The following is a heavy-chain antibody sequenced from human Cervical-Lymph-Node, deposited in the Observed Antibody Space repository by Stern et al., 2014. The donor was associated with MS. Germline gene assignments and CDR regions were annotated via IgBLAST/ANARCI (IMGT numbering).Heavy chain of an antibody. Sequence: MQLVESGAEVKKPGASVKVSCKAFGYTFTSHYMHWVRQAPGQGLEWVGIINPSGDSANYAQKLQGRVTMTRDTSTSTVYMELSSLRSEDTAVYYCASGTGSKRPTGNYWGQGTLVTVSS. J-gene: IGHJ4*02. D-gene: IGHD3/OR15-3a*01. V-gene: IGHV1-46*04. CDR1: GYTFTSHY. CDR2: INPSGDSA. CDR3: ASGTGSKRPTGNY.